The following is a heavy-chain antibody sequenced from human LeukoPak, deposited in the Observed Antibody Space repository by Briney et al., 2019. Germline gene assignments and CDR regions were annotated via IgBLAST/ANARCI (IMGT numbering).Heavy chain of an antibody. CDR1: GFTFSSYW. V-gene: IGHV3-74*01. D-gene: IGHD1-26*01. CDR2: ITSDGSST. J-gene: IGHJ4*02. Sequence: GGSLRLSCTASGFTFSSYWMHWVRQAPGKGLEWVSRITSDGSSTSHADSVKGRFTTSRDNAKNTLYLQMNNLRAEDTAVYYCSRGVGATDSWGQGTLVTVSS. CDR3: SRGVGATDS.